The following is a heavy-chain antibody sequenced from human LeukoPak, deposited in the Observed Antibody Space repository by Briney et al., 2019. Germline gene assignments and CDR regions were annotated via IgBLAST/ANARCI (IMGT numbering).Heavy chain of an antibody. J-gene: IGHJ4*02. D-gene: IGHD6-13*01. CDR2: IYSGGST. Sequence: GGSLRLSCAASGFTVSSNYMSWVRQAPGKGLEWVSVIYSGGSTYYADSVKGRFTISRDNSKNTLYLQMNSLRAEDTAVYYCARDPLAAVGVPDWGQGTLVTVSS. CDR3: ARDPLAAVGVPD. CDR1: GFTVSSNY. V-gene: IGHV3-66*01.